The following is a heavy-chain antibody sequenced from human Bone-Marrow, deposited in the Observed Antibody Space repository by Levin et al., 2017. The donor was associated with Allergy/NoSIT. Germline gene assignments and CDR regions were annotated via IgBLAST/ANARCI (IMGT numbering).Heavy chain of an antibody. CDR1: GGSISHFY. Sequence: SETLSLTCTVSGGSISHFYWSWIRLPAGKGLEWIGRIYGSGTTKYNPPLKSRVTMSVDTSKNQFSLKLTSVTAADTAVYYCARDYDSGDYFRHWGQGILVTVSS. J-gene: IGHJ4*02. CDR3: ARDYDSGDYFRH. V-gene: IGHV4-4*07. D-gene: IGHD4-17*01. CDR2: IYGSGTT.